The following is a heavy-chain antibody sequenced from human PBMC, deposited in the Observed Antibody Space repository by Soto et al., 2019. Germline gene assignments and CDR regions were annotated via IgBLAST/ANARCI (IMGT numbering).Heavy chain of an antibody. D-gene: IGHD3-3*01. CDR1: GFTFSSYG. J-gene: IGHJ4*02. Sequence: PGGSLRLSCAASGFTFSSYGMHWVRQAPGKGLEWVAVIWYDGSNKYYADSVKGRFTISRDNSKNTLYLQMNSLRAEDTAVYYCARDRSYDFWSGYLDYWGQGTLVTVSS. V-gene: IGHV3-33*01. CDR3: ARDRSYDFWSGYLDY. CDR2: IWYDGSNK.